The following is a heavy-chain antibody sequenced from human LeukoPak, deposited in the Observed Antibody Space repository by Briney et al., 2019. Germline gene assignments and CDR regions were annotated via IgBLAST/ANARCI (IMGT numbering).Heavy chain of an antibody. V-gene: IGHV1-18*01. CDR1: GYTFTSYG. CDR2: ISAYNGNT. Sequence: ASVKVSCKASGYTFTSYGISWVRQAPGQGLEWMGWISAYNGNTNYAQKLQGRVTMTTDSSTSTAYMELRSLRSDDTAVYYCARAHYDFWSGYSAPPYYYYYMDVWGKGTTVTVSS. CDR3: ARAHYDFWSGYSAPPYYYYYMDV. D-gene: IGHD3-3*01. J-gene: IGHJ6*03.